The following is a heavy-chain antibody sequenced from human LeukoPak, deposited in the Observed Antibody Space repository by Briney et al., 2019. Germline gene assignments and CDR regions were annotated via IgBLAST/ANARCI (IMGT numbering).Heavy chain of an antibody. D-gene: IGHD1-26*01. V-gene: IGHV1-18*01. Sequence: ASVKVSCKASGYTFTSYGISWVRQAPGQGLEWMGWISDYNGNTNYAQKLQGRVTMTTDTSTSTAYMELRSLRSDDTAVYYCARDTVGATRRGFFDYWGQGTLVTVSS. CDR1: GYTFTSYG. CDR3: ARDTVGATRRGFFDY. CDR2: ISDYNGNT. J-gene: IGHJ4*02.